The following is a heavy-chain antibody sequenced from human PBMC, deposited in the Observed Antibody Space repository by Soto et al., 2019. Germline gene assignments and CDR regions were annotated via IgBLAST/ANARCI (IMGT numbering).Heavy chain of an antibody. CDR3: ARAGHYYDSSGYAN. Sequence: XSVKVSCKASGYIFSTSGISWVRQAPGQGLEWMGWISAYNGNTNYEQKLQDRVTMTTDTSTSTAYLELRSLRSDDTAVYYCARAGHYYDSSGYANWGQGTLVTVSS. D-gene: IGHD3-22*01. V-gene: IGHV1-18*01. CDR2: ISAYNGNT. CDR1: GYIFSTSG. J-gene: IGHJ4*02.